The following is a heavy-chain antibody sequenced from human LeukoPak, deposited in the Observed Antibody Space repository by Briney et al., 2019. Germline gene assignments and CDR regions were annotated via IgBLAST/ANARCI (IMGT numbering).Heavy chain of an antibody. J-gene: IGHJ4*02. CDR1: GFTFSSYA. Sequence: GGSLRLSCAASGFTFSSYAMSWVRQAPGKGLKWVSGFSDGGDTTYYADSVKGRFTISRDNNKNTLYLAMNSLRAEDTAVYFCAKDKFRNSRDGLDYWGQGTLVTVSS. V-gene: IGHV3-23*01. CDR3: AKDKFRNSRDGLDY. D-gene: IGHD5-24*01. CDR2: FSDGGDTT.